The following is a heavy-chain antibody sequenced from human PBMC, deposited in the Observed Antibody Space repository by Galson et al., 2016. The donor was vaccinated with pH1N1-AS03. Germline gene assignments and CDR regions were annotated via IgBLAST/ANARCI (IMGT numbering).Heavy chain of an antibody. J-gene: IGHJ4*02. Sequence: SVKVSCKASGDSFSGYYMHWVRQAPGQRLEWMGWINSNSGDTKYAQKFQGRVTMTRDTSIRTVYMDLSGLRFDDTALYYCARDRDYYGSGSYYNGVIGSFDYWGQGTLVTVSS. D-gene: IGHD3-10*01. CDR1: GDSFSGYY. V-gene: IGHV1-2*02. CDR2: INSNSGDT. CDR3: ARDRDYYGSGSYYNGVIGSFDY.